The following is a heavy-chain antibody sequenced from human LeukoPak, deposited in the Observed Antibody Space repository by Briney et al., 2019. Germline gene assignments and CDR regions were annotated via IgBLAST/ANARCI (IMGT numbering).Heavy chain of an antibody. CDR1: GFTFSSYA. CDR2: ISSNGGST. J-gene: IGHJ3*02. V-gene: IGHV3-64*01. Sequence: GGSLRLSCAASGFTFSSYAMHWVRQAPGKGLEYVSAISSNGGSTYYANSVKGRFTISRDNSRNTLYLQMGSLRAEDMAVYYCTDAFDIWGQGTMVTVSS. CDR3: TDAFDI.